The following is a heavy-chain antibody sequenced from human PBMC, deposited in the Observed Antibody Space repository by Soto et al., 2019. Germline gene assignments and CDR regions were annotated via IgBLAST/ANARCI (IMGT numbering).Heavy chain of an antibody. CDR3: ARQATTSWSY. CDR2: ISDASRTT. Sequence: GGSLRLSCAASGFTFSTYWMYWVRQAPGKGLEWVSSISDASRTTYYADSVEGRFTISLDASMNQFSLRLTSVTVADTAIYYCARQATTSWSYWGQGSLVTVSS. D-gene: IGHD2-2*01. CDR1: GFTFSTYW. V-gene: IGHV3-21*06. J-gene: IGHJ4*01.